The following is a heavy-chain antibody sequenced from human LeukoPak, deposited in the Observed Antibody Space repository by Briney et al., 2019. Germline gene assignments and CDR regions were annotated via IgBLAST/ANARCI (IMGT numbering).Heavy chain of an antibody. Sequence: SVKVPCKASGGTFSSYAISWVRQAPGQGLEWMGGVIPIFGTANYAQKFQGRVTITADKSTSTAYMELSSLRSEDTAVYYCARGSPYGDFYFDYWGQGTLVTVSS. V-gene: IGHV1-69*06. CDR3: ARGSPYGDFYFDY. CDR1: GGTFSSYA. CDR2: VIPIFGTA. J-gene: IGHJ4*02. D-gene: IGHD4-17*01.